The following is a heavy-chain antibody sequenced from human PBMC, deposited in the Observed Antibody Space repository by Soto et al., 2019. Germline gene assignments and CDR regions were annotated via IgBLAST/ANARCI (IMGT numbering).Heavy chain of an antibody. CDR3: TKQNPDYYGSGSYSAY. V-gene: IGHV3-23*01. Sequence: PGGSLRLSCAASGFTFSSYAMGWVRQAPGKGLEWVSSISGSGRNSYYTGSVKGRFTSSRDSSKNTLYLQMNSLRAEDTAVYYCTKQNPDYYGSGSYSAYWGQGTQVTVSS. D-gene: IGHD3-10*01. CDR1: GFTFSSYA. J-gene: IGHJ4*02. CDR2: ISGSGRNS.